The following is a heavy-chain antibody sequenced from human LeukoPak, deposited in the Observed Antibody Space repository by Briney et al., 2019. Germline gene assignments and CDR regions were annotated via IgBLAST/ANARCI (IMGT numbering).Heavy chain of an antibody. Sequence: GGSLRLSCAASGFILSDYYMSWIRQAPGKGLEWVSYISSSSSYTINADSVKGRFTISRDNSKNTLYLQMNSLRAEDTAVYYCATEGSDYGDYWGTGTLVTVSS. V-gene: IGHV3-11*06. CDR1: GFILSDYY. CDR3: ATEGSDYGDY. CDR2: ISSSSSYT. J-gene: IGHJ4*02.